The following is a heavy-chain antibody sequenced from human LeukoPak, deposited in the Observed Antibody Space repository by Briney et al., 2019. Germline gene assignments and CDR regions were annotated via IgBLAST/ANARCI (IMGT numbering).Heavy chain of an antibody. CDR1: GFTFSSYS. V-gene: IGHV3-30-3*01. CDR2: ISYDGSNK. Sequence: PGGSLRLSCAASGFTFSSYSMHWVRQAPGKGLEWVAVISYDGSNKYYADSVKGRFTVSRDNSKNTLYLQMNSLRSNDTAVYYCARDVVTYYDFWSGIDYWGQGTLVTVSS. D-gene: IGHD3-3*01. J-gene: IGHJ4*02. CDR3: ARDVVTYYDFWSGIDY.